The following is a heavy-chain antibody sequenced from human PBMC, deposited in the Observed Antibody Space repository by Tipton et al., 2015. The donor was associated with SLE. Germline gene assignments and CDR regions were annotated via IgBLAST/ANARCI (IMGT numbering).Heavy chain of an antibody. CDR3: ARRRFQSASDY. CDR2: IYYSGRT. CDR1: GDSLRSSSNY. Sequence: TLSLTCSVSGDSLRSSSNYWGWIRQPPGKGLEWIGSIYYSGRTDYNPSLKSRVTMSVDTSMNQFSLKLNSVTAADTAVYYCARRRFQSASDYWGQGTLVSVSS. V-gene: IGHV4-39*07. J-gene: IGHJ4*02. D-gene: IGHD2-21*01.